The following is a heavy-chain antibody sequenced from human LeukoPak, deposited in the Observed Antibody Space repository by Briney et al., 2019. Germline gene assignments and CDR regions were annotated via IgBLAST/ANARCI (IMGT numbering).Heavy chain of an antibody. CDR3: AKGGLQTGDGAFDI. D-gene: IGHD7-27*01. CDR1: GLTFNNHA. Sequence: PGGSLRLSCAASGLTFNNHAMGWVRQPPGKGLEWVSSISGSGGTTYYADSVKGRFTSSRDNSKNTLYLQMNSLRAEDSAVYYCAKGGLQTGDGAFDIWGQGTMVTVSP. J-gene: IGHJ3*02. V-gene: IGHV3-23*01. CDR2: ISGSGGTT.